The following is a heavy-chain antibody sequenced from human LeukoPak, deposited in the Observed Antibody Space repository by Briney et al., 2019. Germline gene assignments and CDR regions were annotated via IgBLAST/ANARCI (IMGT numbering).Heavy chain of an antibody. CDR3: ARGGVVSGYAVDY. J-gene: IGHJ4*02. V-gene: IGHV4-34*01. D-gene: IGHD5-12*01. Sequence: SETLSLTCAVYGGSFSGYYWSWIRQPPGKGLEWIGEINHSGSTNYNPSLKSRVTISVDTSKNQFSLKLSSVTAADTAVYYCARGGVVSGYAVDYWGQGTLVTVSS. CDR2: INHSGST. CDR1: GGSFSGYY.